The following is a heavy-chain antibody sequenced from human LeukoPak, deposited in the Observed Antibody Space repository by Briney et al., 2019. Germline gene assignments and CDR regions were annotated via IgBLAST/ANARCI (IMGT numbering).Heavy chain of an antibody. CDR2: INHSGST. J-gene: IGHJ2*01. V-gene: IGHV4-34*01. D-gene: IGHD4-23*01. CDR1: GGSFSGYY. Sequence: SETLSLTCAVYGGSFSGYYWSWIRQPPGKGLEWIGEINHSGSTNYNPSLKSRVTISVDTSKNQFSLKLSSVTAADTAVYYCARQDYGGNSGYWYFDLWGRGTLVTVSS. CDR3: ARQDYGGNSGYWYFDL.